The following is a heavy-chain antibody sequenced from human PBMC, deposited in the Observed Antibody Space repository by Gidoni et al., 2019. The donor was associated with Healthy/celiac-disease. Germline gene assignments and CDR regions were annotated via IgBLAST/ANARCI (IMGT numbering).Heavy chain of an antibody. CDR1: GYPFTGYY. J-gene: IGHJ5*02. CDR3: ARSRPPIAARPMGWFDP. D-gene: IGHD6-6*01. CDR2: INPNSGGT. Sequence: QVQLVQSGAEVKKPGASVKVSCKASGYPFTGYYMHWVRQAPGQGLEWMGWINPNSGGTNYAQKFQGRVTMTRDTSISTAYMELSRLRSDDTAVYYCARSRPPIAARPMGWFDPWGQGTLVTVSS. V-gene: IGHV1-2*02.